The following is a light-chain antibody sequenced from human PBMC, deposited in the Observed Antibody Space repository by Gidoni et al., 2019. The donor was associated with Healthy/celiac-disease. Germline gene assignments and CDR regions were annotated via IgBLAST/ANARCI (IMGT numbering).Light chain of an antibody. Sequence: DIQMTQSPSTLSASVGDRVTITCRASQSISSWLAWYQQKPGKAPKLLIYKASSLESGVASRFSGSGSGTEFTLTISSLQPDDFATYYCQQFGTFGQGTKVEIK. CDR2: KAS. J-gene: IGKJ1*01. V-gene: IGKV1-5*03. CDR3: QQFGT. CDR1: QSISSW.